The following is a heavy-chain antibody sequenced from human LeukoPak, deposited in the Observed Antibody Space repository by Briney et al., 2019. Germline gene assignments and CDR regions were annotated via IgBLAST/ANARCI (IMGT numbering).Heavy chain of an antibody. CDR2: IYYSGST. CDR3: ARHKAWVAGGQLKGWFDP. Sequence: SETLSLTCTVSGGSITSGNYYWGWLRQPPAKGLEWIGTIYYSGSTYYNPSLKSRVAISVDTSKNQFSLKLSSVTAADTAVYYCARHKAWVAGGQLKGWFDPWGQGTLVTVSS. D-gene: IGHD2-8*02. V-gene: IGHV4-39*01. J-gene: IGHJ5*02. CDR1: GGSITSGNYY.